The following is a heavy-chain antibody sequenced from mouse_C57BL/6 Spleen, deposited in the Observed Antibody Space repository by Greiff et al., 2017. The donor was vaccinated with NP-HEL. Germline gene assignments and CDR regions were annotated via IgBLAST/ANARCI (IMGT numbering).Heavy chain of an antibody. V-gene: IGHV1-64*01. Sequence: FQLQQPGAGLVKPGASVNLSCKASGYTFPGSWMPWVRQRPGQGLEWIGMILPISGSTNYNEKCKSKATLTVDKSSSTAYMQLSSLTSEDSAVYYGARGEGVYFDYWGQGTTLTVSS. CDR2: ILPISGST. J-gene: IGHJ2*01. CDR3: ARGEGVYFDY. CDR1: GYTFPGSW.